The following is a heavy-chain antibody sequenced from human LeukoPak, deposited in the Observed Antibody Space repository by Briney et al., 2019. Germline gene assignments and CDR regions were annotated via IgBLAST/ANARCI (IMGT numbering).Heavy chain of an antibody. V-gene: IGHV3-23*01. CDR3: AKYGRSGYSSGMDV. D-gene: IGHD2-15*01. J-gene: IGHJ6*02. CDR1: GFTFSTYA. CDR2: INVSGGST. Sequence: GGSLRLSCAVSGFTFSTYAMAWVRQAPGKGLEWVSTINVSGGSTYYADSVKGRFTISRDNSKNSLYLQMNSLRAEDTAVYYCAKYGRSGYSSGMDVWGQGTTVTVSS.